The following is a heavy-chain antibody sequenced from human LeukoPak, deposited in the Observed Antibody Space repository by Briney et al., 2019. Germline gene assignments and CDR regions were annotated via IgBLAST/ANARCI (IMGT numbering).Heavy chain of an antibody. Sequence: ASVKVSCRASGGTFSSYAISWVRQAPGQGLEWMGGIIPIFGTANYAQKFQGRVTITADKSTSTAYMELSSLRSEDTAVYYCARGTDYDFWSGYYWGQGTLVTVSS. CDR1: GGTFSSYA. CDR3: ARGTDYDFWSGYY. J-gene: IGHJ4*02. CDR2: IIPIFGTA. D-gene: IGHD3-3*01. V-gene: IGHV1-69*06.